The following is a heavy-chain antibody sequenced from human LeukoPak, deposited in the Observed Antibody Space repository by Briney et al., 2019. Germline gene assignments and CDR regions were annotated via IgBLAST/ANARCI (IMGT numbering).Heavy chain of an antibody. J-gene: IGHJ6*03. V-gene: IGHV3-21*06. CDR1: GFTFSSYN. CDR2: ITSSRSYI. CDR3: ARDPYSGSYGPYYYYYMDV. D-gene: IGHD1-26*01. Sequence: GGSLRLSCAASGFTFSSYNRNWVRQAPGKGPEWVSSITSSRSYIYDADSVKGRFTISRDNAKNSLYLQMDSLRVEDTAVYYCARDPYSGSYGPYYYYYMDVWGKGTTVTISS.